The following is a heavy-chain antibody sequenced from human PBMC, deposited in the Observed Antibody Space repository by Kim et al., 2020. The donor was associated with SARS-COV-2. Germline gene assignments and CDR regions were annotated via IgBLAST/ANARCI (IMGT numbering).Heavy chain of an antibody. Sequence: GGSLRLSCAASGFTFNNYGIHWVRQAPGKGLEWVAVIWHDGGEKCYADSVKGRFFISRDNSKNTLYLQLNSLRAEDTAVYYCARDLGSRQWLVPHWGQGTLVTVSS. V-gene: IGHV3-33*08. CDR3: ARDLGSRQWLVPH. J-gene: IGHJ4*02. CDR2: IWHDGGEK. CDR1: GFTFNNYG. D-gene: IGHD6-19*01.